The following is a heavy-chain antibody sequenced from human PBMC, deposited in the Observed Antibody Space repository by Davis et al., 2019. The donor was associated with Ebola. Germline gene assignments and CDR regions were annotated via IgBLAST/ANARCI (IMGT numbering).Heavy chain of an antibody. V-gene: IGHV6-1*01. CDR3: ARGWGGGAYAYYDYGMDV. D-gene: IGHD3-16*01. J-gene: IGHJ6*02. CDR2: AYYRSKWYN. CDR1: GDSVSSNSAA. Sequence: HSQTLSLTCGISGDSVSSNSAAWNWIRQSPSRGLEWLGRAYYRSKWYNDYAVSVKSRITINPDTSKNQISLQLKSVTPEDTAVYYCARGWGGGAYAYYDYGMDVWGQGTTVTVSS.